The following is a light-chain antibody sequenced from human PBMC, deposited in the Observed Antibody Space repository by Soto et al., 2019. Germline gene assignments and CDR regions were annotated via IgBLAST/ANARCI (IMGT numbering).Light chain of an antibody. CDR2: DNN. V-gene: IGLV1-51*01. J-gene: IGLJ3*02. CDR3: GTWDTSLSAWV. CDR1: SSKIGNNY. Sequence: QSVLTQPPSVSAAPGQTVTISCSGSSSKIGNNYVSWYQQLPGTAPKLLIYDNNKRPSGIPDRFSGSKSGTSATLGITGLQTGDGADYYCGTWDTSLSAWVFGGGTKLTVL.